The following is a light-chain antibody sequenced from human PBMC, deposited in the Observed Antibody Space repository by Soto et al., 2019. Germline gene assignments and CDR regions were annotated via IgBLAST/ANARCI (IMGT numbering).Light chain of an antibody. Sequence: DIQMTQSPYTLSASVGDRVTITCRAIQGISTWLAWYQQKPGTAPKLLIYDASSLESGVPSRFSGSGSGTEFTLTISSLQPDEYATYYCQQYSSYSRTFGQGTKVEIK. CDR1: QGISTW. J-gene: IGKJ1*01. V-gene: IGKV1-5*01. CDR3: QQYSSYSRT. CDR2: DAS.